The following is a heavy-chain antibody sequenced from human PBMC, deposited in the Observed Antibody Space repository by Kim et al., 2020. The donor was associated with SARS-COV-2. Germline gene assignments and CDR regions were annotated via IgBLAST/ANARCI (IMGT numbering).Heavy chain of an antibody. J-gene: IGHJ4*02. CDR3: ARENYGTSFDF. CDR2: IDRDGSAK. Sequence: GGSLRLSCAASGFTFNSHWMSWVRQAPGKGLQWVAKIDRDGSAKYYVGTLEGRMTISRDNAKDLLYLEMNSLRADDTAVYYCARENYGTSFDFGGQGAVVTVSS. CDR1: GFTFNSHW. V-gene: IGHV3-7*03. D-gene: IGHD3-10*01.